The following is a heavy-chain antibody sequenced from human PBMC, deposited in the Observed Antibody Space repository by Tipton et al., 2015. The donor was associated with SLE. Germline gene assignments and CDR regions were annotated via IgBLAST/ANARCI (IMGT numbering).Heavy chain of an antibody. CDR1: GFTFSDHY. CDR3: AKPPGQKESGSYSAFDI. CDR2: ISGSGGST. J-gene: IGHJ3*02. V-gene: IGHV3-23*01. D-gene: IGHD1-26*01. Sequence: SLRLSCAASGFTFSDHYMDWVRQAPGKGLEWVSAISGSGGSTYYADSVKGRFTISRDNSKNTLYLQMNSLRAEDTAVYYCAKPPGQKESGSYSAFDIWGQGTMVTVSS.